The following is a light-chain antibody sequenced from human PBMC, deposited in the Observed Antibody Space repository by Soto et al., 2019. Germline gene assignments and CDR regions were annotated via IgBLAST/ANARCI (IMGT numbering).Light chain of an antibody. CDR1: QDIDRW. CDR3: QQSDSFPYT. V-gene: IGKV1D-12*01. Sequence: DIQMTQSPSSLSASIGDRVTISCRASQDIDRWLAWYQQKPGKAPKLLISAASTLESGVPSRFSGSGSGTDFTLTIASLQFEDFATYYCQQSDSFPYTFGQGTKMEI. CDR2: AAS. J-gene: IGKJ2*01.